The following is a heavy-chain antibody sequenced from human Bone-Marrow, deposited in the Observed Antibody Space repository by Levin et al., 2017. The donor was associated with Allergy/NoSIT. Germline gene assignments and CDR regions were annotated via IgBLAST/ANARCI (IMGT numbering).Heavy chain of an antibody. Sequence: SCVVSGFTFSSYGMYWVRQAPGKGLEWVTFISNDGSNKYYADSVKGRFTISRDNSKNTLYLQMSSLRAEDTAVYYCVSDIIVVPAAYWFDPWGQGTLVTVSS. CDR3: VSDIIVVPAAYWFDP. CDR1: GFTFSSYG. D-gene: IGHD2-2*01. J-gene: IGHJ5*02. CDR2: ISNDGSNK. V-gene: IGHV3-30*03.